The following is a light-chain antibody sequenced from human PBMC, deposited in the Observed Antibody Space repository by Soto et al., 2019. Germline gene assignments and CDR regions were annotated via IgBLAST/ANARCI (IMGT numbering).Light chain of an antibody. CDR3: EQYYSYPFT. Sequence: AIRMTQSPSSFSASTGDRVTITCLASQGISSYLAWYQQKPGKAPKLLIYAASTLQSGVPSRLSGSGSGTDFTLTISGLQSEDYAPYYCEQYYSYPFTFGPGTKVDIK. CDR2: AAS. J-gene: IGKJ3*01. V-gene: IGKV1-8*01. CDR1: QGISSY.